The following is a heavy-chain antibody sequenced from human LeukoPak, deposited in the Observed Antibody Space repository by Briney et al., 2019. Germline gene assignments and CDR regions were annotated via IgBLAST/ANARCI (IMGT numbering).Heavy chain of an antibody. CDR1: GFTFSDYY. J-gene: IGHJ5*02. CDR2: ISGSGTTM. CDR3: AREDGSYPNWFDP. D-gene: IGHD1-26*01. V-gene: IGHV3-11*01. Sequence: GGSLRLSCAASGFTFSDYYMGWIRQAPGKGLEWLSYISGSGTTMYYADSVKGRFTISRDNAKNSLDLQMNSLRAEDTAVYYCAREDGSYPNWFDPWGQGTLVTVSS.